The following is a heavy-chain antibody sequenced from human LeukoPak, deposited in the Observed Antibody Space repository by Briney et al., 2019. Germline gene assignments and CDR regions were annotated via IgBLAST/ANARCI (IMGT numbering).Heavy chain of an antibody. V-gene: IGHV4-59*01. D-gene: IGHD2-15*01. J-gene: IGHJ6*02. CDR1: GGSISSYY. CDR2: IYHSGST. Sequence: SETLSLTCSVSGGSISSYYWSWIRQPPGQGLEWIGYIYHSGSTIYNPSLKSRVTISVDTSKNQFSLKLRSVTAADTAVYYCARAGIEDHYYGVDVWGQGTTVTVSS. CDR3: ARAGIEDHYYGVDV.